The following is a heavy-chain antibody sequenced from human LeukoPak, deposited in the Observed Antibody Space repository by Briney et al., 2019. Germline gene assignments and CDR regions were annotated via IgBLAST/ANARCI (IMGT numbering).Heavy chain of an antibody. J-gene: IGHJ4*02. CDR3: ARGSSSWYGIFGY. Sequence: SGGSLRLSCAASGFTFDDYGMSWVRQAPGKGLEWVSGINWNGGSTSYADSVKGRFTISRDTAKNSLYLQMNSLRVEDTASYYCARGSSSWYGIFGYWGQGILVTVSS. CDR2: INWNGGST. D-gene: IGHD6-13*01. CDR1: GFTFDDYG. V-gene: IGHV3-20*04.